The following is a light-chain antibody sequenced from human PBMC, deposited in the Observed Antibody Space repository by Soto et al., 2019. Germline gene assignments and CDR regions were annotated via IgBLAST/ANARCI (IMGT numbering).Light chain of an antibody. Sequence: DIQMTQSPSSVSASVGDRVTITCRASQDISNSLAWYQQKPGKAPKLLIYAASSLQSGVPSRFSGSGSGTDFTLTISSLQPEDFATDYCKQADSFPLTFGGGTKVEI. CDR3: KQADSFPLT. V-gene: IGKV1D-12*01. CDR1: QDISNS. CDR2: AAS. J-gene: IGKJ4*01.